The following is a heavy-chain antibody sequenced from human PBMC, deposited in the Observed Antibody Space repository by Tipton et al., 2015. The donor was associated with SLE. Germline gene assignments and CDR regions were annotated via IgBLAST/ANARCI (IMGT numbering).Heavy chain of an antibody. CDR3: ARKANGGI. Sequence: SLRLSCAASGFTFSSYSMIWDRQAPGKGLEGISYISGSGTPIFYTDSVRGRFIVSRDNAKNFVYLDMNSLRVNDTGVYYCARKANGGIWGQGTMVTVSS. V-gene: IGHV3-48*01. CDR2: ISGSGTPI. J-gene: IGHJ3*02. CDR1: GFTFSSYS.